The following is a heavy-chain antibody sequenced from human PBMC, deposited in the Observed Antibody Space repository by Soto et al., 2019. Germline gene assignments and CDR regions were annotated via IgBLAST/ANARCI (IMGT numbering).Heavy chain of an antibody. CDR3: ARDLRQLLSHNYYYYYLDV. V-gene: IGHV3-11*01. D-gene: IGHD2-2*01. CDR2: IGSSGLSV. J-gene: IGHJ6*03. Sequence: QVHLVESGGGLVKPGGSLRLSCAASGFTFSDYQMSWIRQAPGKGLEWVSYIGSSGLSVYYEDSAKGRFTISRDNANNSLYLQMNSLRAEDSAVYYCARDLRQLLSHNYYYYYLDVWGKGTTVSVSS. CDR1: GFTFSDYQ.